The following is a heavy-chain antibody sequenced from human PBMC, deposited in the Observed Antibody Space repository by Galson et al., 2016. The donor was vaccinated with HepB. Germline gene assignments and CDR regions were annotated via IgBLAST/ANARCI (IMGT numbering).Heavy chain of an antibody. D-gene: IGHD5-18*01. Sequence: SVKVSCKASGGSFSHGVNWVRQAPGQGLEWMGGVIPMFRTPNYAHKFQGRLTITAGESTNTAYLELNSLSSEDTAVYYCAREGPLLRYFDVWGRGALVTVSS. CDR2: VIPMFRTP. J-gene: IGHJ2*01. V-gene: IGHV1-69*13. CDR3: AREGPLLRYFDV. CDR1: GGSFSHG.